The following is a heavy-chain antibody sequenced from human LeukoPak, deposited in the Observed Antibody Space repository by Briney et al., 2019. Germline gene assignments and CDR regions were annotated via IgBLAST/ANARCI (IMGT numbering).Heavy chain of an antibody. V-gene: IGHV4-59*01. J-gene: IGHJ6*03. CDR1: GGSISSYY. Sequence: SETLSLTCTVSGGSISSYYWSWIRQPPGKGLEWIGYIYYSGSTNYNPSLKSRVTISVDTSKNQFSLKLSSVTAADTAVYYCASAPVTTYYYYYYMDVWGKGTTVTVSS. D-gene: IGHD4-17*01. CDR2: IYYSGST. CDR3: ASAPVTTYYYYYYMDV.